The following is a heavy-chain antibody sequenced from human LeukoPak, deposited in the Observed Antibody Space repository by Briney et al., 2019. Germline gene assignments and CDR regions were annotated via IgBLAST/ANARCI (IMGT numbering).Heavy chain of an antibody. D-gene: IGHD3-22*01. Sequence: PSETLSLTCAVYGESAFSSYYWSWIRHTPGGALELTGEINHSGYTNYNPSLKSRVTLSIDTSKNQFSLRVTSVTAADTAVYYCSRQVVGNDYWGEGTLVTVSS. CDR2: INHSGYT. CDR3: SRQVVGNDY. CDR1: GESAFSSYY. V-gene: IGHV4-34*01. J-gene: IGHJ4*02.